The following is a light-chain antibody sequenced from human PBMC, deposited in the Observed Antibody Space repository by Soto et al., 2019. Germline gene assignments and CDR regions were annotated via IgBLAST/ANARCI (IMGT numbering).Light chain of an antibody. J-gene: IGKJ2*01. V-gene: IGKV1-39*01. CDR3: QQSYSTPRT. Sequence: DIQMTQSPSSLSASVGDRVTITCRASQNISSYLNWYHQKPGKAPRLLIYAASSLQSGVPSRFSGNGSGTDFTLTISSLQTEDFATYYCQQSYSTPRTFGQGTNLEI. CDR2: AAS. CDR1: QNISSY.